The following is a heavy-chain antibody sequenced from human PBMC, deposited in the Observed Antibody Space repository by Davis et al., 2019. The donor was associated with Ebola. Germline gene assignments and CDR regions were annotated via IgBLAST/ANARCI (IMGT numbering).Heavy chain of an antibody. J-gene: IGHJ4*02. Sequence: GESLKISCAASGFTFSTYSMNWVRQGPGKGLEWVSTYGTSADTYYADSVKGRFTISRDNSKNTLYLQMNSPRVEDTAVYFCARASGWRYLDSWGRGTLVTVSS. D-gene: IGHD6-19*01. CDR1: GFTFSTYS. V-gene: IGHV3-21*04. CDR2: YGTSADT. CDR3: ARASGWRYLDS.